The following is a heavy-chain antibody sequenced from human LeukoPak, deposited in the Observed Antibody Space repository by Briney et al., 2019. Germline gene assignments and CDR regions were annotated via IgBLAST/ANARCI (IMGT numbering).Heavy chain of an antibody. CDR3: ATVQGFWSGYYPFDY. Sequence: GGSLRLSCAASGFTFSNAWMSWVRQAPGKGLEWVGRIKSKTDGGTTDYAAPVKGRFTISRDDSKNTLYLQMNSLKTEDTAVYYCATVQGFWSGYYPFDYWGQGTLVTVSS. CDR1: GFTFSNAW. D-gene: IGHD3-3*01. J-gene: IGHJ4*02. V-gene: IGHV3-15*01. CDR2: IKSKTDGGTT.